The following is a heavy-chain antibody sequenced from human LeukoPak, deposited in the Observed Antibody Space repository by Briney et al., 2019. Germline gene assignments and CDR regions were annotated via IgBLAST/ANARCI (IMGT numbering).Heavy chain of an antibody. J-gene: IGHJ4*02. Sequence: SETLSLTCTVFGGSISSGTYYWSWIRQAAGKGLEWIGRIYTSGSTNYNPSLKSRVSISVDTSKNQFSLKLSSVTAADTAVYYCARGAVHFDYWGQGTLVTVSS. CDR3: ARGAVHFDY. D-gene: IGHD6-6*01. V-gene: IGHV4-61*02. CDR2: IYTSGST. CDR1: GGSISSGTYY.